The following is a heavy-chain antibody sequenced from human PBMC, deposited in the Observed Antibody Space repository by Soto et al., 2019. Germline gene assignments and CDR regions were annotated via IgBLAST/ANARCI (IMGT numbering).Heavy chain of an antibody. Sequence: PSETLSLTCAVYGGSFSGYYWSWIRQPPGKGLEWIGEINHSGSTNYNPSLKSRVTISVDTSKNQFSLKLSSVTAADTAVYYCARGAHYYGSGSFHYWGQGTLVTVSS. V-gene: IGHV4-34*01. CDR2: INHSGST. CDR1: GGSFSGYY. CDR3: ARGAHYYGSGSFHY. J-gene: IGHJ4*02. D-gene: IGHD3-10*01.